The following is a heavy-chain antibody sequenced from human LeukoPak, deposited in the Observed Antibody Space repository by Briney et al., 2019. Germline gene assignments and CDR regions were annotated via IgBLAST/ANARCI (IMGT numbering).Heavy chain of an antibody. V-gene: IGHV3-15*01. J-gene: IGHJ1*01. CDR1: GFTFSNAW. Sequence: GGSLRLSCAASGFTFSNAWMSWVRQAPGKGLEWVGRIKSKTDGGTTDYAAPVKGRFTISRDDSKNTLYLQMNSLKTEDTAVYYCTTDRDSSSWYEVQYFQHWGQGTLVTVSS. CDR3: TTDRDSSSWYEVQYFQH. D-gene: IGHD6-13*01. CDR2: IKSKTDGGTT.